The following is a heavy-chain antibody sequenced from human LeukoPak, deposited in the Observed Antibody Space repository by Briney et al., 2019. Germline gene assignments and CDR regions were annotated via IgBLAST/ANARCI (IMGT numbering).Heavy chain of an antibody. Sequence: SVKVSCKASGYTFTSYGISWVRQAPGQGLEWMGGIIPIFGTANYAQKFQGRVTITTDESTSTAYMELSSLRSEDTAVYYCARDRGVVGATLPFDYWGQGTLVTVSS. CDR2: IIPIFGTA. J-gene: IGHJ4*02. V-gene: IGHV1-69*05. D-gene: IGHD1-26*01. CDR1: GYTFTSYG. CDR3: ARDRGVVGATLPFDY.